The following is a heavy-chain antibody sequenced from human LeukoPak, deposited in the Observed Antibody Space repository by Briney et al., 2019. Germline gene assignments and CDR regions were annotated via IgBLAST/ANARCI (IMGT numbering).Heavy chain of an antibody. J-gene: IGHJ6*03. V-gene: IGHV1-18*01. CDR2: ISAYNGNT. Sequence: ASVKVSCKASGYIFSSYGISWVRQAPGQGLEWMGWISAYNGNTNYAQKVQGRVTMTTDTSTSTGYMELRSLRFDDTAVYYCARARRETKRSLGRTTEYSYYYNMDVWGKGTTVTVSS. CDR3: ARARRETKRSLGRTTEYSYYYNMDV. CDR1: GYIFSSYG. D-gene: IGHD1/OR15-1a*01.